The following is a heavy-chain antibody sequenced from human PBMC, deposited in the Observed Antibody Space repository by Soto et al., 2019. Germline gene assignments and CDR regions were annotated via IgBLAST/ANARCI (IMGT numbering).Heavy chain of an antibody. CDR3: ARGSLSGRGYFYYYMDV. V-gene: IGHV1-3*01. D-gene: IGHD3-9*01. CDR2: INGGNGST. J-gene: IGHJ6*03. Sequence: QVRLVQPGAEVRKPGASVKLPCKASGYTLTNFAMQWVRQAPGQRLEWMGWINGGNGSTKYSQNFQGRVTITTDTSASTVYMELSSLRSEDTAVYFCARGSLSGRGYFYYYMDVWGKGTTVTVSS. CDR1: GYTLTNFA.